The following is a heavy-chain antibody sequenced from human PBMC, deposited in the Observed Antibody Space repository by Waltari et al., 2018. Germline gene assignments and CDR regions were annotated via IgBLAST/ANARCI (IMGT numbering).Heavy chain of an antibody. CDR1: GGSFSGYS. CDR3: ARANTYYYDD. Sequence: QVQLQQWGAGLLKPSETLSLTCAVYGGSFSGYSWSWIRQPPGKGLEWIGEINHSGSTNYNPSLKSRVTISVDTSKNQFSLKLSSVTAADTAVYYCARANTYYYDDWGQGTLVTVSS. CDR2: INHSGST. D-gene: IGHD3-16*01. V-gene: IGHV4-34*01. J-gene: IGHJ4*02.